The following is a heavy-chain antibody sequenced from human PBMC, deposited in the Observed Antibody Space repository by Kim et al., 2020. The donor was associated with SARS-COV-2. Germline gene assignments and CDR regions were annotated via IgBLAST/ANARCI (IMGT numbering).Heavy chain of an antibody. D-gene: IGHD3-10*01. J-gene: IGHJ5*02. Sequence: SETLSLTCTVSGGSISSYYWSWIRQPPGKGLEWIGYIYYSGSTNYNPSLKSRVTISVDTSKNQFSLKLSSVTAADTAVYYCARGQYRGAEGGRFDPWGQGTLVTVSS. CDR3: ARGQYRGAEGGRFDP. CDR2: IYYSGST. V-gene: IGHV4-59*01. CDR1: GGSISSYY.